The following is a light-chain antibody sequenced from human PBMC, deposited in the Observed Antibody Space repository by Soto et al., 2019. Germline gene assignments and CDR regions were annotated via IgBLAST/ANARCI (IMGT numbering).Light chain of an antibody. V-gene: IGLV2-8*01. Sequence: QSALTQPPSASGSPGQSVTISCTGTSSDVGGYNYVSWYQQHPGKAPKLMIYEVTKRPSGVPDRFSGSKSGNTASLTVFGLQAEDEADYYCSSYAGSNKRVFGTGTKLTVL. J-gene: IGLJ1*01. CDR1: SSDVGGYNY. CDR3: SSYAGSNKRV. CDR2: EVT.